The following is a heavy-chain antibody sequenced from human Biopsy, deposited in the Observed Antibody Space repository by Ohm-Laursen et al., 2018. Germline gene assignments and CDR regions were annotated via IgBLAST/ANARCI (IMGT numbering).Heavy chain of an antibody. CDR1: GGSFTGHY. Sequence: TLSLTCTVSGGSFTGHYWTWIRQPLGKGLEWIGHISHTGYTSYRSSLKSRVTISLDTSRKHFSLRLTSLAAADTAVYYCARGSNEYGGLYFPHWGQGTLVTVSS. V-gene: IGHV4-59*11. CDR3: ARGSNEYGGLYFPH. J-gene: IGHJ1*01. CDR2: ISHTGYT. D-gene: IGHD4-23*01.